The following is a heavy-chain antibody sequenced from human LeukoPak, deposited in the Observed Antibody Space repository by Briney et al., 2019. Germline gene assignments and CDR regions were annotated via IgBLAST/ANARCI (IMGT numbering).Heavy chain of an antibody. V-gene: IGHV1-3*01. CDR3: ARETSVTQNDAFDV. CDR1: EYTFTRHT. Sequence: ASVKVSCKASEYTFTRHTIHWVRQAPGQRLEWMGWINAGNGDTKYSQNFQGTVSITRDTSASTAYMELSSLRSDDTAVYYCARETSVTQNDAFDVWGQGTMVTVSS. J-gene: IGHJ3*01. CDR2: INAGNGDT. D-gene: IGHD4-17*01.